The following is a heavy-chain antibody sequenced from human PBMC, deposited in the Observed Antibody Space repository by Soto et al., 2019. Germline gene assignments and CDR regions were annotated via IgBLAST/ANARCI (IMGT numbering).Heavy chain of an antibody. D-gene: IGHD3-22*01. CDR1: GFSLSPYI. J-gene: IGHJ6*02. CDR3: ATGGDSSGFQSYSYYGMDV. V-gene: IGHV3-21*01. Sequence: EVQLVESGGGLVQPGGSLRLSCSASGFSLSPYILNWVRQAPGKGLEWVSSITSSSTYIYYADSVRGRFIISRDNAKNSLSLQMNSLRAEDSAVYYCATGGDSSGFQSYSYYGMDVWGQGTTVTVSS. CDR2: ITSSSTYI.